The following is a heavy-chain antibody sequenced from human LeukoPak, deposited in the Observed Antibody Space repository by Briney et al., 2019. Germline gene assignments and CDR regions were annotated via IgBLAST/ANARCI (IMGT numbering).Heavy chain of an antibody. J-gene: IGHJ1*01. D-gene: IGHD4-17*01. Sequence: PGGSLRLSCAASGFTFTSYGMTWVRQAPGKGLEWVSVIYSGGSTHYADSVKGRFTISRDNSKNTLYLQMNSLRAEDTAVYYCARGVRGDYGDYYFQHWGQGTLVTVSS. CDR2: IYSGGST. V-gene: IGHV3-66*01. CDR3: ARGVRGDYGDYYFQH. CDR1: GFTFTSYG.